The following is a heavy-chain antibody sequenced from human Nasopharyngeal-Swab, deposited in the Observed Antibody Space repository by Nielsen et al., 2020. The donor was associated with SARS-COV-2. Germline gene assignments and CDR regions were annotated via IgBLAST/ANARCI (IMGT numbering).Heavy chain of an antibody. J-gene: IGHJ3*02. D-gene: IGHD5-18*01. CDR1: GFTFSDYY. V-gene: IGHV3-11*04. CDR3: ARQRGYTYGDAFDI. Sequence: GESLKISCAASGFTFSDYYMSWIRQAPGKGLEWVSYISSSGSTIYYADSVKGRFTISRDNAKNSLYLQMNSLRAEDSAVYYCARQRGYTYGDAFDIWGQGTMVTVSS. CDR2: ISSSGSTI.